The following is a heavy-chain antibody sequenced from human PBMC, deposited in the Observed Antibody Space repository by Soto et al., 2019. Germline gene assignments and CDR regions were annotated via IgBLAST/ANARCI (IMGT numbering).Heavy chain of an antibody. J-gene: IGHJ5*02. CDR3: ARDKGYCSGGSCYVSGWFDP. CDR1: GFTFISYS. V-gene: IGHV3-48*02. Sequence: GGALRLSCAASGFTFISYSMNWVRQAPGKGLEWVSYISSSSSTIYYADSVKGRFTISRDNAKNSLYLQMNSLRDEDTAVYYCARDKGYCSGGSCYVSGWFDPWGQGTLVTV. CDR2: ISSSSSTI. D-gene: IGHD2-15*01.